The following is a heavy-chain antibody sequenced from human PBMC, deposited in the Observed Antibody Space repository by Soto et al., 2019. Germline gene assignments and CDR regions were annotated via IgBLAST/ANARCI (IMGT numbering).Heavy chain of an antibody. J-gene: IGHJ6*02. CDR1: GFTLSPYS. CDR3: ARGSDLQYGMAV. V-gene: IGHV3-48*02. CDR2: ISGSSNFI. Sequence: EAPLVESGGGLVQRGGSVRLSCAASGFTLSPYSMNWVRQAPGKGLEWISYISGSSNFINYADSVKGRFTISRDNTKNSLYLQMNSLRDEDTAVYYCARGSDLQYGMAVWGQGTTVTVSS.